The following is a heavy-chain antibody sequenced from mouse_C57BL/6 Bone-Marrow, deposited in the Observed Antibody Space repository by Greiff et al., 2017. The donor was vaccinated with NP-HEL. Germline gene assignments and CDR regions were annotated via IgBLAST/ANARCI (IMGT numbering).Heavy chain of an antibody. J-gene: IGHJ3*01. Sequence: QVQLQQPGAELVMPGASVKLSCKASGYTFTSYWMHWVKQRPGQGLEWIGEVDPSDSYTNYNQKFKGKSTLTVDKSSSTAYMQLSSLTSEDSAVYYCARGAYWGQGTLVTVSA. V-gene: IGHV1-69*01. CDR1: GYTFTSYW. CDR3: ARGAY. CDR2: VDPSDSYT.